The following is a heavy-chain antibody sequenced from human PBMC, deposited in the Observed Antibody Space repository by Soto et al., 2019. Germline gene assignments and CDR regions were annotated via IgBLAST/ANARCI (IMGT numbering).Heavy chain of an antibody. Sequence: ASVKVSCKVSGYTLTELSMHWVRQAPGEGLEWMGGFDPEDGETIYAQKFQGRVTMTEDTSTDTAYMELSSLRSEDTAMYYCARQIYDSDSGPNFQYYFDSWGQGTLVTVSS. CDR2: FDPEDGET. D-gene: IGHD3-22*01. V-gene: IGHV1-24*01. J-gene: IGHJ4*02. CDR3: ARQIYDSDSGPNFQYYFDS. CDR1: GYTLTELS.